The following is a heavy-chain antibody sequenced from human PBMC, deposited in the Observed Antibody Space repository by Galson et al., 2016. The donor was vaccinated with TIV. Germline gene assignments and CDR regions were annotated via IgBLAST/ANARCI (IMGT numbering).Heavy chain of an antibody. D-gene: IGHD3-22*01. CDR2: ISAGGGRT. Sequence: SLRLSCAASGFTFSSFAMTWVRQAPGKGLEWVSRISAGGGRTDYADSVKGRFTISRDNPKNTLYLQMSSLRADDTAVYFGAKMDSSGFDYVRRFDFWGQGTLATVSS. CDR1: GFTFSSFA. V-gene: IGHV3-23*01. CDR3: AKMDSSGFDYVRRFDF. J-gene: IGHJ4*02.